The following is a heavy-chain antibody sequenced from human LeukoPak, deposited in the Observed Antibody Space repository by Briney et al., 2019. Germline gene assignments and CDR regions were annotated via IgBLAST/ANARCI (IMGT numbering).Heavy chain of an antibody. V-gene: IGHV4-31*03. D-gene: IGHD3-22*01. CDR2: IYYSGIT. Sequence: PSETLSLTCSVSGGSISSGDYYWNWIRQHPGKGLEWIGYIYYSGITYYNPSLKSRVTMSVDTSKNQFSLKLSSVTAADTAVYYCASLYYESSGYDRTFDYWGQGTLVTVSS. CDR1: GGSISSGDYY. CDR3: ASLYYESSGYDRTFDY. J-gene: IGHJ4*02.